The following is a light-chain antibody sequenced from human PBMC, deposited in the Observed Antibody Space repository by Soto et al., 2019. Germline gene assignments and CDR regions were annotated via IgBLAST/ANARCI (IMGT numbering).Light chain of an antibody. V-gene: IGKV3-20*01. Sequence: EIVLTQSPGTLSLSPGERATLSCRASQSVSVNSLAWYQQKGGQAPRLLIYAASTRATVVPDRFSGSGSGTDFALTISRLETADFAVYYCQQYGGSPFTFGPGTKVDIK. CDR3: QQYGGSPFT. CDR2: AAS. CDR1: QSVSVNS. J-gene: IGKJ3*01.